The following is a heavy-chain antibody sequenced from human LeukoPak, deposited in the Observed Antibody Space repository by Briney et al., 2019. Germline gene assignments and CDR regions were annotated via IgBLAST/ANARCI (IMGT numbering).Heavy chain of an antibody. D-gene: IGHD3-3*01. V-gene: IGHV4-34*01. CDR1: GGSFSGYY. Sequence: PSETLSLTCAVYGGSFSGYYWSWIRQPPGKGLEWIGEINHSGSTNYNPSLKSRVTISVDTSKNQFSLKLSSVTAADTAVYYCARAHDFWSGYLYYYYYYMDVWGKGTTVTVSS. CDR2: INHSGST. CDR3: ARAHDFWSGYLYYYYYYMDV. J-gene: IGHJ6*03.